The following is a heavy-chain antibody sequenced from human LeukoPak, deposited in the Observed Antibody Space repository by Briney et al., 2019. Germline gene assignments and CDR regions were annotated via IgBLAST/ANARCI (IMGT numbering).Heavy chain of an antibody. D-gene: IGHD3-22*01. CDR2: ISYDGSNK. CDR1: GFTFSDHD. V-gene: IGHV3-30*18. CDR3: AKCEGTYYYDSSGLIGGGDAFDI. Sequence: GGSLRLSCAASGFTFSDHDMDWVRQAPGKGLEWVAVISYDGSNKYYADSVKGRFTISRDNSKNTLYLQMNSLRAEDTAVYYCAKCEGTYYYDSSGLIGGGDAFDIWGQGTMVTVSS. J-gene: IGHJ3*02.